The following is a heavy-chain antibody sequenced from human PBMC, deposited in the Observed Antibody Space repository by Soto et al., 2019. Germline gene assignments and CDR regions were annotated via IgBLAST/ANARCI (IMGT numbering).Heavy chain of an antibody. Sequence: HLVQSGPEVKKPGASITVSCKTSGDTFTNFGLSWVRQAPGQGLEWMGWIATYNSNRNYAQKFQGRLTLTTDTSTSIAYMELKNLGYDDTAVYYCARVVRGVVNWFDPWGQGTLVTVSS. V-gene: IGHV1-18*01. CDR2: IATYNSNR. CDR1: GDTFTNFG. J-gene: IGHJ5*02. CDR3: ARVVRGVVNWFDP. D-gene: IGHD3-10*01.